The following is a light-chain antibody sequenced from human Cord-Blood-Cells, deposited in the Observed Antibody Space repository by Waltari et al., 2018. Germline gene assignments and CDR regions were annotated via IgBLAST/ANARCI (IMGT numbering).Light chain of an antibody. CDR1: QSVLYRSKNKNY. CDR3: QQYYSTPLT. Sequence: DIVMTQSTDSLAVSLGERATINCKSRQSVLYRSKNKNYLGWYQQKTGQPPKLLIYWASTRESAVPDRCSGSGSGTDFTLTISSLQAEDVAVYYSQQYYSTPLTFGGGTKVEIK. J-gene: IGKJ4*01. CDR2: WAS. V-gene: IGKV4-1*01.